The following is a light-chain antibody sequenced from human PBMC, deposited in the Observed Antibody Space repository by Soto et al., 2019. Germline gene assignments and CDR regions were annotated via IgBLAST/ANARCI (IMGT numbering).Light chain of an antibody. CDR2: EVI. V-gene: IGLV2-18*02. J-gene: IGLJ1*01. Sequence: QSVLAQPPSVSGSPGQSVTISCTGTSSDVGKYDRVSWYQQPPGTAPKLIIYEVINRPSGVPARFSGSKSGNTASLTISGLQADVEADYYCSSYMSTSRYVFGAGTMVTVL. CDR3: SSYMSTSRYV. CDR1: SSDVGKYDR.